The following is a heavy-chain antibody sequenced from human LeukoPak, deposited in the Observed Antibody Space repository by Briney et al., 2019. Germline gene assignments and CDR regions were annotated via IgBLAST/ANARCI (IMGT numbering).Heavy chain of an antibody. CDR3: ARHNRQSEGYVWGSYRPSHYFDY. J-gene: IGHJ4*02. V-gene: IGHV4-39*01. D-gene: IGHD3-16*02. CDR1: GVSISSSYSY. CDR2: IYYTGNT. Sequence: PSETLSLTCTVSGVSISSSYSYWGWIRQPPGMGLEWIGSIYYTGNTYYNASLKSRVTISVDTSKNQFSLKLSSVTAADTAVYYCARHNRQSEGYVWGSYRPSHYFDYWGQGTLVTVSS.